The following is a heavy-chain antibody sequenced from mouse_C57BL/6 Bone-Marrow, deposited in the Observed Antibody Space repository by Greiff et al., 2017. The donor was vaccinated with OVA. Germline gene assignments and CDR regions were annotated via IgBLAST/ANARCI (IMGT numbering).Heavy chain of an antibody. V-gene: IGHV5-6*01. Sequence: EVKLMESGGDLVKPGGSLKLSCAASGFTFSSYGMSWVRQTPDKRLEWVATISSGGSYTYYPDSVKGRFTISRDNAKNTLYLQMSSLKSEDTAMYYCARLHYYGSRMDYWGQGTSVTVSS. CDR2: ISSGGSYT. CDR1: GFTFSSYG. D-gene: IGHD1-1*01. J-gene: IGHJ4*01. CDR3: ARLHYYGSRMDY.